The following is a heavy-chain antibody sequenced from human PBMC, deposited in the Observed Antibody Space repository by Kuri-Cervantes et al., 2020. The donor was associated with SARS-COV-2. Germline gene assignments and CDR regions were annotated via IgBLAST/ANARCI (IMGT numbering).Heavy chain of an antibody. CDR3: ARWGITSPGVPGGFDY. V-gene: IGHV4-39*07. D-gene: IGHD3-3*01. CDR2: IYCSGIT. J-gene: IGHJ4*02. Sequence: SETLSLTCTVSGGSISSSNYYWGWIRQSPGKGLEWIGSIYCSGITYYSPSLEGRVTILVDTSKNQFSRKMKSVTAADTALYYCARWGITSPGVPGGFDYWGQGALVTVSS. CDR1: GGSISSSNYY.